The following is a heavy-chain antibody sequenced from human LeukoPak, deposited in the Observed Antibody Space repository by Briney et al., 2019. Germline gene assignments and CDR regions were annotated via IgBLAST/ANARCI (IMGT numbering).Heavy chain of an antibody. D-gene: IGHD2-2*02. CDR1: GFTFSYSA. J-gene: IGHJ6*02. CDR3: ARDGPAPGAIKQYYGMDV. CDR2: ISYDGNNK. Sequence: PGGSLRLSCAASGFTFSYSAMHWVRQAPGKGLEWVALISYDGNNKYYADSVKGRFTISRDNSKNTLYLQMNSLRDEDTAVYYCARDGPAPGAIKQYYGMDVWGQGTTVTVSS. V-gene: IGHV3-30-3*01.